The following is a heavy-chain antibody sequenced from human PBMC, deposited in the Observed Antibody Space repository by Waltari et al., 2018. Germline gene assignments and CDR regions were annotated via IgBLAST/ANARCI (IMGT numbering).Heavy chain of an antibody. J-gene: IGHJ6*02. V-gene: IGHV1-69*13. CDR3: ASRRGIAARHYYYYYGMDV. D-gene: IGHD6-6*01. CDR1: GGTFRSYA. CDR2: IIPIFGTA. Sequence: QVQLVQSGAEVKKPGSSVKVSCKASGGTFRSYAIRWVRQAPGPGLEWMGGIIPIFGTANDAQKFQGRVTITADESTSTAYMELSSLRSEDTAVYYCASRRGIAARHYYYYYGMDVWGQGTTVTVSS.